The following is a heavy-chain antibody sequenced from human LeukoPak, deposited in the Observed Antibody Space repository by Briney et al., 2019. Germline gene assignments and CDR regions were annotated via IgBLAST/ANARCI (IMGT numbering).Heavy chain of an antibody. D-gene: IGHD4-23*01. CDR1: GGSFSSSSYY. J-gene: IGHJ4*02. CDR2: SYYSGST. CDR3: ARIDGGHHLSPFDY. V-gene: IGHV4-39*01. Sequence: SETLSLTCTVSGGSFSSSSYYWGWIRQPPGKGLEWIGRSYYSGSTYYNPSLKSRVTISVDTSKNQFSLKLSSVTAADTAIYYCARIDGGHHLSPFDYWGQGTLVTVSS.